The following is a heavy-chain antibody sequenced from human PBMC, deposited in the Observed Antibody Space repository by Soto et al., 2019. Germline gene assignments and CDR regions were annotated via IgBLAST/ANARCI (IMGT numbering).Heavy chain of an antibody. D-gene: IGHD6-6*01. CDR3: ARALEYSSSVGWFDP. Sequence: QVQLVQSGAEVKKPGASVKVSCKASGYTFTGYYMHWVRQAPGQGLEWMGWINPNSGGTNYAQKFQGWVTMTRDTSISTAYMGLSRLRSDDTAVYYCARALEYSSSVGWFDPWGQGTLVTVSS. CDR1: GYTFTGYY. CDR2: INPNSGGT. V-gene: IGHV1-2*04. J-gene: IGHJ5*02.